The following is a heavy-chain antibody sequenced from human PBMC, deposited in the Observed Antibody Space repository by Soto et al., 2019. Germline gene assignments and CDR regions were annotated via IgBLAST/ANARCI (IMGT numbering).Heavy chain of an antibody. J-gene: IGHJ6*02. CDR1: GGSIGSRGYY. CDR3: AADTVTLYYNYYGMDV. V-gene: IGHV4-39*01. D-gene: IGHD4-17*01. CDR2: MYYSGST. Sequence: PSETLSLTCAVSGGSIGSRGYYWGWIRQPPGKGLEWIGSMYYSGSTYYNPSLKSRVTISVDTSKNQFSLKLSSVTAADTAVYYCAADTVTLYYNYYGMDVWGQGTTVTVSS.